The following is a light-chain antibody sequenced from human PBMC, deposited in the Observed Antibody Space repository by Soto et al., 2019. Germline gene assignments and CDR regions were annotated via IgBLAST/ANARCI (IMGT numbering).Light chain of an antibody. CDR1: SSNIGSNS. CDR2: SNN. CDR3: AAWDYSLNGPV. J-gene: IGLJ1*01. V-gene: IGLV1-44*01. Sequence: QSVLTQPPSASGTPGQRVSISCSGSSSNIGSNSVNWYQQLPGTAPKLLIYSNNQRPSGVPDRISGSKSGTSASLAISGLQSEDEADYYCAAWDYSLNGPVFGTGTKVTVL.